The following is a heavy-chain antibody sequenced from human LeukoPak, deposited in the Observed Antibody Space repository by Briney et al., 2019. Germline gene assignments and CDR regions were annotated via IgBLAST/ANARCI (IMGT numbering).Heavy chain of an antibody. CDR2: IYYSGST. Sequence: SETLSHTCTVSGGSISSYYWSWIRQPPGKGLEWIGYIYYSGSTNYNPSLKSRVTVSVDTSKNQFSLKLSSVTAADTAVYYCAREGRTAAVRAFDIWGQGTMVTVSS. V-gene: IGHV4-59*01. D-gene: IGHD6-13*01. CDR3: AREGRTAAVRAFDI. CDR1: GGSISSYY. J-gene: IGHJ3*02.